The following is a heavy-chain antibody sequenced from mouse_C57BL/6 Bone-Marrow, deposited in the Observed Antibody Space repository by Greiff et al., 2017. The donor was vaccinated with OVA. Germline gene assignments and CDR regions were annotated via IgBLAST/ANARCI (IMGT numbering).Heavy chain of an antibody. J-gene: IGHJ2*01. V-gene: IGHV14-4*01. Sequence: EVQVVESGAELVRPGASVKLSCTASGFNIKDDYMHWVKQRPEQGLEWIGWIDPENGDTEYASKFQGKATITADTSSNTAYLQLSSLTSEDTAVYYCTLTTGFDYWGQGTTLTVSS. CDR2: IDPENGDT. D-gene: IGHD1-1*01. CDR3: TLTTGFDY. CDR1: GFNIKDDY.